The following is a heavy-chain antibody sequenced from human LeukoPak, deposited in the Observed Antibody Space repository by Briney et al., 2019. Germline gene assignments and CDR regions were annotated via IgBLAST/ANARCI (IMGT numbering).Heavy chain of an antibody. Sequence: PGGSLRLSCATSGFTFNNYNMNWVRQAPGRALEWVSSITSSGTYIFYADSVKGRFTISRDNAKNSLYLQMNSLRAEDTALYYCALGGGGRLWGQGTLVTVSS. V-gene: IGHV3-21*04. CDR2: ITSSGTYI. D-gene: IGHD2-15*01. CDR1: GFTFNNYN. CDR3: ALGGGGRL. J-gene: IGHJ4*02.